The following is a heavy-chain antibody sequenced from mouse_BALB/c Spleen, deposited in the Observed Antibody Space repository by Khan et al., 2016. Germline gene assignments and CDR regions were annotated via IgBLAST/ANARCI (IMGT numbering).Heavy chain of an antibody. CDR3: TRGGYDYDY. CDR2: INPSNGGT. Sequence: QVRLQQSGAELVKPGASVKLSCKASGYTFTSYYMYWVKQRPGQGLEWIGEINPSNGGTNFNEKFKSKATLTVDKSSSTAYMQLSSLTSEDSVVYYCTRGGYDYDYWGQGTTLTVSS. V-gene: IGHV1S81*02. D-gene: IGHD2-4*01. J-gene: IGHJ2*01. CDR1: GYTFTSYY.